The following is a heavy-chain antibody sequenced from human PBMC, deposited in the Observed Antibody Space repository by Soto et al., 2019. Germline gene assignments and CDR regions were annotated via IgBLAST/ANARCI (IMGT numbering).Heavy chain of an antibody. CDR2: ISYTGRT. Sequence: TSETLSLTCIVSGDSVTSGSYYWTWLRQPPGKGLEWIGYISYTGRTKYNPSLQSRVTISVDTSKNDFSLNLSSVTAVDTAVYFCAREWGLLPYYVMNVWGHGTAVTVSS. J-gene: IGHJ6*02. CDR3: AREWGLLPYYVMNV. D-gene: IGHD7-27*01. CDR1: GDSVTSGSYY. V-gene: IGHV4-61*03.